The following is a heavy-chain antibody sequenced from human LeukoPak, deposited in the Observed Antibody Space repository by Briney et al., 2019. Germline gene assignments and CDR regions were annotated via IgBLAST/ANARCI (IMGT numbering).Heavy chain of an antibody. V-gene: IGHV1-69*04. CDR2: IIPILGIA. D-gene: IGHD6-13*01. CDR3: ARGSSSSWYHWDYFDY. CDR1: GGTFSSYA. J-gene: IGHJ4*02. Sequence: SVKVSCKASGGTFSSYAISWVRQAPGQGLEWMGRIIPILGIANYAQKFQGRVTITADKSTSTAYMELSSLRSEDTAVYYCARGSSSSWYHWDYFDYWGQGTLVTVSS.